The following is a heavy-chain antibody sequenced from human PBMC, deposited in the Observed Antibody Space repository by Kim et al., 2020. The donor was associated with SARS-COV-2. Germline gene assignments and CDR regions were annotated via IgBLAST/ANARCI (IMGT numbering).Heavy chain of an antibody. D-gene: IGHD3-22*01. J-gene: IGHJ4*02. V-gene: IGHV4-59*09. Sequence: PSLGSRVTISLATSKNQFSLNLRSVTAADTAVYYCARGYYYDDSGYHFDYWGQGTLVTVSS. CDR3: ARGYYYDDSGYHFDY.